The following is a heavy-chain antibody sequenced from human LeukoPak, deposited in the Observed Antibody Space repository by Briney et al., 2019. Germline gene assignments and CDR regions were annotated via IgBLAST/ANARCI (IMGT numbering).Heavy chain of an antibody. J-gene: IGHJ3*02. CDR1: GGSISSGDYY. D-gene: IGHD6-19*01. V-gene: IGHV4-31*03. CDR3: ARDVAVAGFDAFDI. CDR2: IYYSGST. Sequence: SETLSLTCTVSGGSISSGDYYWSWIRQPPGKGLEWIGYIYYSGSTYYNPSLKSRVTISVDTSKNQFSLKLSSVTAADTAVYYCARDVAVAGFDAFDIWGQGTMVTVSS.